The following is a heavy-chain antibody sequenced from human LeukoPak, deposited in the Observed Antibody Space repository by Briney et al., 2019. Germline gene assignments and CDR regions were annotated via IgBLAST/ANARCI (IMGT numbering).Heavy chain of an antibody. D-gene: IGHD3-10*01. J-gene: IGHJ3*02. Sequence: PGGSLRLSCAASGFTFSSYSMNWVRQAPGKGLEWVSSISSSSSYIYYADSVKGRFTISRDNAKNSLYLQMNSLRAEDTAVYYCAREGRFGAAPEYFDIWGQGTMVSVSS. CDR3: AREGRFGAAPEYFDI. V-gene: IGHV3-21*01. CDR1: GFTFSSYS. CDR2: ISSSSSYI.